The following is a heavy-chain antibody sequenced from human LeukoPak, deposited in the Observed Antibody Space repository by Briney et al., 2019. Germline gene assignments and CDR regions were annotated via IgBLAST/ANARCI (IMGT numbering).Heavy chain of an antibody. J-gene: IGHJ4*02. Sequence: GGSLRLSCAASGFSFRTYEMTWVRQAPGKGLEWVPHISTSGSTINYADSVKGRFTISRDNAKNSLYLQMNSLRAEDTAVYYCARGGSYFVHWGQGTLVTVSS. CDR1: GFSFRTYE. V-gene: IGHV3-48*03. CDR3: ARGGSYFVH. D-gene: IGHD3-16*01. CDR2: ISTSGSTI.